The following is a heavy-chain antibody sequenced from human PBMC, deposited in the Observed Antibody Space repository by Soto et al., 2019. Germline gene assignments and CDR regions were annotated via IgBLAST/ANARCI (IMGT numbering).Heavy chain of an antibody. V-gene: IGHV4-39*01. CDR1: GDSINSDNYY. Sequence: QLQLQESGPGLVKPSETLSLTCSVSGDSINSDNYYWGWIRQPPGKGLEWIGSIYYRGNTYYNPSLKTRVTISIDKSKSQSSLKLNSVTAAYSAVYFCARLEGLATISYYFDYWGQGTLVTVSS. D-gene: IGHD3-9*01. J-gene: IGHJ4*02. CDR2: IYYRGNT. CDR3: ARLEGLATISYYFDY.